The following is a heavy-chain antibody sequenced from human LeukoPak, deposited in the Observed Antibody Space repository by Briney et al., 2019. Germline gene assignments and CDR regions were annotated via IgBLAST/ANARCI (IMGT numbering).Heavy chain of an antibody. CDR3: SRVVYGYYMDNLDY. V-gene: IGHV3-11*01. CDR1: GFTFSDYY. D-gene: IGHD2-8*01. Sequence: GGSLRLSCAASGFTFSDYYMSWIRQAPGKGLEWVSYISSSGSTIYYAHSVKGRFTTSRDNAKTSLYLQMNSLRAEDTAVYYCSRVVYGYYMDNLDYWGQGTLVTVSS. J-gene: IGHJ4*02. CDR2: ISSSGSTI.